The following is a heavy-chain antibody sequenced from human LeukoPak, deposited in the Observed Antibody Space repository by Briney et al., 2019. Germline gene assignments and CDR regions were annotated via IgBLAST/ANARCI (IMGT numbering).Heavy chain of an antibody. D-gene: IGHD3-3*01. J-gene: IGHJ4*02. CDR1: GFTFGDYA. V-gene: IGHV3-49*04. CDR3: TRVGDCDFWSGRYYFDY. Sequence: GGSLRLSCTASGFTFGDYAMSWVRQAPGKGLEWVGFIRSKAYGGTTEYAASVKGRFTISRDDSKSIAYLQMNSLKTEDTAVYYCTRVGDCDFWSGRYYFDYWGQGTLVTVSS. CDR2: IRSKAYGGTT.